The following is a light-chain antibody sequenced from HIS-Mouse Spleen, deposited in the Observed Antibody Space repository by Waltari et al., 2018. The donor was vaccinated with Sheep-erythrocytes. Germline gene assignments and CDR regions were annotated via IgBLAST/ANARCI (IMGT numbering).Light chain of an antibody. CDR1: SSDVGGYNY. J-gene: IGLJ3*02. CDR3: SSYAGSNNWV. V-gene: IGLV2-8*01. Sequence: QSALTQPPSASGSPGQSVTLSCTGTSSDVGGYNYFSWYHQHPGKAPTLMIYAVSKRPSVVPDRVSGSKSGNTASLTVSGLQAEDEADYYCSSYAGSNNWVFGGGTKLTVL. CDR2: AVS.